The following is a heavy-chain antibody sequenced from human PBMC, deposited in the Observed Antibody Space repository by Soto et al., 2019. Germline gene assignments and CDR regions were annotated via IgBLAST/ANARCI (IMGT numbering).Heavy chain of an antibody. Sequence: EVQLVESGGGLVQPGRSLRLSCAASGFTFDDYAMHWVRQAPGKGLEWVSGISWNSGSIGYADSVKGRFTISRDNAKNSLYLQMNSLRAEDTALYYCAKARYYDFWSGFDYWGQGTLVTVSS. D-gene: IGHD3-3*01. CDR2: ISWNSGSI. CDR3: AKARYYDFWSGFDY. V-gene: IGHV3-9*01. J-gene: IGHJ4*02. CDR1: GFTFDDYA.